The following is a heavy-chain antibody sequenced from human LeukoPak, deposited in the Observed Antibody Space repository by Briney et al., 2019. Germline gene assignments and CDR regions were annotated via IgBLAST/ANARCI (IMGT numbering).Heavy chain of an antibody. CDR2: IFNGGVT. Sequence: SETLSLTCTVSSGSIKSHYWSWIRQPPGKGLEWIGYIFNGGVTNYNPSLKSRVTMSVDTSRDQFSLRLSSATAADTAIYYCASRPAGSTWYGIFDYWSQGTLVTVSS. CDR3: ASRPAGSTWYGIFDY. CDR1: SGSIKSHY. J-gene: IGHJ4*02. V-gene: IGHV4-59*11. D-gene: IGHD6-13*01.